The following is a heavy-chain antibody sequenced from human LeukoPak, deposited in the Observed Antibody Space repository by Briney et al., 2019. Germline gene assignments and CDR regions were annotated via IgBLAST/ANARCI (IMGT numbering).Heavy chain of an antibody. J-gene: IGHJ4*02. CDR2: IYHSGST. V-gene: IGHV4-39*07. CDR1: GGSISSSSYY. Sequence: SEALSLTCTVSGGSISSSSYYWGWIRQPPGKGLEWIGYIYHSGSTYYNPSLKSRVTISVDRSKNQFSLKLSSVTAADTAVYYCARGSNYPDYWGQGTLVTVSS. CDR3: ARGSNYPDY.